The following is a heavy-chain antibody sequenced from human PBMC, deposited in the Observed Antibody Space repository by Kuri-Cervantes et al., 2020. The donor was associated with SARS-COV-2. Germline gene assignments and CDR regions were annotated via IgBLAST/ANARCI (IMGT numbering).Heavy chain of an antibody. CDR3: ARVLGSSTSCYWD. CDR1: GYTFTSYG. D-gene: IGHD2-2*01. J-gene: IGHJ4*02. CDR2: INRNSGGT. Sequence: ASVKVSCKAPGYTFTSYGISWVRQAPGQGLEWMGWINRNSGGTNYAQKLQGRVTMTRDTSISTAYMELSRLRSDDTAVYYCARVLGSSTSCYWDWGQGTLVTVSS. V-gene: IGHV1-2*02.